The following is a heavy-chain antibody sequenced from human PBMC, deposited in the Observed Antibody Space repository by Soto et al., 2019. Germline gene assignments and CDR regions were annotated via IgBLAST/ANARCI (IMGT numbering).Heavy chain of an antibody. CDR1: GGSVRAPDW. CDR3: SRVRQGCSANNCYFDP. D-gene: IGHD1-1*01. Sequence: QVHLQESGPGLVAPSGTLSLTCTLSGGSVRAPDWWNWVRQSPDKGREWIAEVHISGHSNYNPSLRSRVSVSIDSSKNQFYLSLNSVTAADTAIYYCSRVRQGCSANNCYFDPWGQGTQVTISS. J-gene: IGHJ5*01. CDR2: VHISGHS. V-gene: IGHV4-4*02.